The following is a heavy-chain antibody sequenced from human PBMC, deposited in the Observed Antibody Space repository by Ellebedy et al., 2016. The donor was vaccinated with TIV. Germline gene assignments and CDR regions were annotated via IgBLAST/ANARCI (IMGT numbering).Heavy chain of an antibody. D-gene: IGHD6-19*01. CDR2: IIPIFGTA. CDR3: ARVEAVAGDFDY. CDR1: GGTFSSYA. J-gene: IGHJ4*02. V-gene: IGHV1-69*13. Sequence: SVKVSCXASGGTFSSYAISWVRQTPGQGLEWMGGIIPIFGTANYAQKFQGRVTITADESTSTAYMELSSLRSEDTAVYYCARVEAVAGDFDYWGQGTLVTVSS.